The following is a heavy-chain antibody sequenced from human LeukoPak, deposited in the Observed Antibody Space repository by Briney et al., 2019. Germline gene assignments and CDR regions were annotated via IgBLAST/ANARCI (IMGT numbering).Heavy chain of an antibody. CDR3: ATTVGGSGSLDYYYYYGMDV. CDR2: ISDYNGNT. Sequence: ASVKVSCKASGYTFTSYGISWVRQAPGQGLEWMGWISDYNGNTNYAQKFQGRVTMTTDTSTSTAYMELRSLRSDDTAVYYCATTVGGSGSLDYYYYYGMDVWGQGTTVTVSS. D-gene: IGHD3-10*01. CDR1: GYTFTSYG. J-gene: IGHJ6*02. V-gene: IGHV1-18*01.